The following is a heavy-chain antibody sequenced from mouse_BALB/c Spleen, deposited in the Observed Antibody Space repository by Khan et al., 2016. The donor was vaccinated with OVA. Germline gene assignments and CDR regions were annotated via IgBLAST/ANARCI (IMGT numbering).Heavy chain of an antibody. V-gene: IGHV3-2*02. CDR3: ARSVTITTVVATDFDY. CDR1: GYSITSDYA. D-gene: IGHD1-1*01. CDR2: ISYSGRT. Sequence: EVQLQESGPGPVNPSQSLSLTCTVTGYSITSDYAWYWIRKFPGNKLEWMGYISYSGRTCYNPSLKRRFTITRDTAKNQVFLQLNSVTTEDTATDFCARSVTITTVVATDFDYWGQGTTLTVSA. J-gene: IGHJ2*01.